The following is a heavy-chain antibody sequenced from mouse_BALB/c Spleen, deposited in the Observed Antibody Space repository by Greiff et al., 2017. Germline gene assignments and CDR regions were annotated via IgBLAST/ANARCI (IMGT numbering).Heavy chain of an antibody. V-gene: IGHV5-12-1*01. CDR1: GFAFSSYD. CDR3: ARHPHDGYHWYFDV. D-gene: IGHD2-3*01. J-gene: IGHJ1*01. Sequence: EVKLMESGGGLVKPGGSLKLSCAASGFAFSSYDMSWVRQTPEKRLEWVAYISSGGGSTYYPDTVKGRFTISRDNAKNTLYLQMSSLKSEDTAMYYCARHPHDGYHWYFDVWGAGTTVTVSS. CDR2: ISSGGGST.